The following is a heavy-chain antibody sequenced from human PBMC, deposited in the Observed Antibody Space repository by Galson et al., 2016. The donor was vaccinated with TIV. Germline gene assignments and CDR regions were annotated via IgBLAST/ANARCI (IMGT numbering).Heavy chain of an antibody. CDR1: GDSVSSNSAT. J-gene: IGHJ5*02. D-gene: IGHD3-10*01. CDR2: AYYRSKWYN. Sequence: CAISGDSVSSNSATWNWIRQSPSRGLEWLGRAYYRSKWYNDYTDSVTGRIAIKPDTARNQFSLQLYSVTPEDTAVYYRARGGDYGSDDYYVNRFDPWGQGTLVTVSS. V-gene: IGHV6-1*01. CDR3: ARGGDYGSDDYYVNRFDP.